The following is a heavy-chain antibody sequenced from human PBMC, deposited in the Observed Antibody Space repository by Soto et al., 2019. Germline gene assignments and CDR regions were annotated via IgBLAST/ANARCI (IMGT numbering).Heavy chain of an antibody. D-gene: IGHD3-22*01. J-gene: IGHJ6*02. Sequence: SVKVSCKASGGTFSSYAISWVRQAPGQGLEWMGGIIPIFGTANYAQKFQGRVTITADESTSTAYMELSSLRSEDTAVYYCAGITMIVVGAYGMDVWGQGTTVTVSS. CDR2: IIPIFGTA. V-gene: IGHV1-69*13. CDR1: GGTFSSYA. CDR3: AGITMIVVGAYGMDV.